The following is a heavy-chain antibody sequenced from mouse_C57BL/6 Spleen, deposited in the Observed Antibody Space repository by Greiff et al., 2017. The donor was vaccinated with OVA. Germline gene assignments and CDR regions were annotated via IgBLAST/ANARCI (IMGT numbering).Heavy chain of an antibody. CDR3: ARSKGIGDSSLFAY. CDR1: GYTFTDYY. D-gene: IGHD1-1*01. J-gene: IGHJ3*01. V-gene: IGHV1-75*01. Sequence: QVQLKQSGPELVKPGASVKISCKASGYTFTDYYINWVKQRPGQGLEWIGWIFPGSGSTYYNEKFKGKATLTVDKSSSTAYMLLSSLTSEDSAVYFCARSKGIGDSSLFAYWGQGTLVTVSA. CDR2: IFPGSGST.